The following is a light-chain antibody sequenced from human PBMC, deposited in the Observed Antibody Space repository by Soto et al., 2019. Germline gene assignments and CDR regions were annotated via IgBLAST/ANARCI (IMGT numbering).Light chain of an antibody. Sequence: DIQMTQSPSTLSASVGDTVTFSCRASESIDSWLAWYQQKPGKAPNLLIYKASSLEGGVPSRFSGSGSGTEFTLTISILQPDDFATYYCQQYYHYPWTLGQGTKVEIK. V-gene: IGKV1-5*03. CDR1: ESIDSW. J-gene: IGKJ1*01. CDR2: KAS. CDR3: QQYYHYPWT.